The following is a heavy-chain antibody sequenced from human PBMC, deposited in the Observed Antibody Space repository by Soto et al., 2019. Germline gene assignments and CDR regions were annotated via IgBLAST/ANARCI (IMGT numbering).Heavy chain of an antibody. Sequence: GGSLRLSCSASGFTFSSYAMHWVRQAPGKGLEYVSAISSNGGSTYYADSVKGRFTISRDNSKNTLYLQMSSLRAEDTAVYYCVKDLMGKKYYYGSGSYYTVDYWGQGTLVTVSS. CDR2: ISSNGGST. D-gene: IGHD3-10*01. V-gene: IGHV3-64D*08. CDR3: VKDLMGKKYYYGSGSYYTVDY. J-gene: IGHJ4*02. CDR1: GFTFSSYA.